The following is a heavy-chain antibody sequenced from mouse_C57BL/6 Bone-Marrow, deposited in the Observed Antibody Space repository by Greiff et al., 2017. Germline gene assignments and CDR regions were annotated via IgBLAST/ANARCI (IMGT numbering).Heavy chain of an antibody. Sequence: QVQLQQPGAELVKPGASVKMSCKASGYTFTSYWITWVKQRPGQGLEWIGDIYPGRGSTNYNEKFKGKATLTVDTSSSTAYMQLSSLTSEDSAVYYCSRPYYSNYWYFYVWGTGTTVPVSA. CDR3: SRPYYSNYWYFYV. V-gene: IGHV1-55*01. J-gene: IGHJ1*03. CDR1: GYTFTSYW. CDR2: IYPGRGST. D-gene: IGHD2-5*01.